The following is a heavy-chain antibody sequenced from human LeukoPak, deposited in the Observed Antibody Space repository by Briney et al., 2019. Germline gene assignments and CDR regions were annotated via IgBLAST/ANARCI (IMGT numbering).Heavy chain of an antibody. CDR1: GGSFSGYH. V-gene: IGHV4-34*01. CDR2: INHSGST. Sequence: SETLSLTCAVYGGSFSGYHWSWIRQPPGKGLEWIGEINHSGSTNYNPSLKSRVTISVDTSKNQFSLKLSSVTAADTAVYYCASRKRYSGSHNDYWGQGTLVTVSS. J-gene: IGHJ4*02. D-gene: IGHD1-26*01. CDR3: ASRKRYSGSHNDY.